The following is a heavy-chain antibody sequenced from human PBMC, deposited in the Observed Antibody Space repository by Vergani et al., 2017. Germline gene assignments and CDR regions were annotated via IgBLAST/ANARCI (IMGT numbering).Heavy chain of an antibody. CDR1: FDSIRNLY. J-gene: IGHJ4*02. V-gene: IGHV4-59*11. Sequence: QVQLQESGPGLVKSSETLSLTCSVSFDSIRNLYCNWIRQPPGKGLEWIGSIHYSENTNYNPSLKTRVTISVDTSKNQFSLTLTSVIAADTAVYYCARSRIYYGAGSPDYWGQGTLVTVSS. CDR2: IHYSENT. D-gene: IGHD3-10*01. CDR3: ARSRIYYGAGSPDY.